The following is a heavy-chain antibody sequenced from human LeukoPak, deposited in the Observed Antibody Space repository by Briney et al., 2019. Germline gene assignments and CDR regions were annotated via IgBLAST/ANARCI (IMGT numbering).Heavy chain of an antibody. CDR1: GGSISSYY. CDR2: IYTSGST. V-gene: IGHV4-59*01. D-gene: IGHD5-18*01. Sequence: PSETLSLTCTVSGGSISSYYWSWIRQPPGKGLEWIGYIYTSGSTNYNPSLKSRVTISVDTSKNQFSLKLSSVTAADTAVYYCAREAHTRGYSYGSLDYWGQGTLVTVSS. CDR3: AREAHTRGYSYGSLDY. J-gene: IGHJ4*02.